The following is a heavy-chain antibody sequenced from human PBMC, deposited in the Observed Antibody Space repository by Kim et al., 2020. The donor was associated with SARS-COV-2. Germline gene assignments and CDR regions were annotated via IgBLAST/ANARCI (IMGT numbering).Heavy chain of an antibody. V-gene: IGHV3-74*01. D-gene: IGHD3-22*01. J-gene: IGHJ4*02. CDR1: GFTFSSYW. CDR2: INSDGSST. CDR3: AREGRYYDSSGYYYVFDY. Sequence: GGSLRLSCAASGFTFSSYWMHWVRQAPGKGLVWVSRINSDGSSTSYADSVKGRFTISRDNAKNTLYLQMNSLRAEDTAVYYCAREGRYYDSSGYYYVFDYWGQGTLVTVSS.